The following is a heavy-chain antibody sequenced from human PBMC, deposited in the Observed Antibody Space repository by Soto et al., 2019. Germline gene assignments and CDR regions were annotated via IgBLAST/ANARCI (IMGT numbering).Heavy chain of an antibody. CDR2: INHSGST. CDR1: GDSISSYY. V-gene: IGHV4-34*01. CDR3: ARQDFRRSWYRDY. J-gene: IGHJ4*02. D-gene: IGHD6-13*01. Sequence: SETLSLTCIVSGDSISSYYWSWIRQPPGKGLEWIGEINHSGSTNYNPSLKSRVTISVDTSKNQFSLKLSSVTAADTAVYYCARQDFRRSWYRDYWGQGTLVTVSS.